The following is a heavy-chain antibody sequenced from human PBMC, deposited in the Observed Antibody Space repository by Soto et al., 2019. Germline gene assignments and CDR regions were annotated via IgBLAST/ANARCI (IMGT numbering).Heavy chain of an antibody. Sequence: GGSMRLSCAASGFTFTSYGMQWVRQAPGEGLEWVAVISYDGSTKYYEDSVKGRFTISRDNSNNTLYLQMNSLRAEDTAVYFCTKNDGYYFDYWGQGILVTVSS. CDR3: TKNDGYYFDY. CDR1: GFTFTSYG. J-gene: IGHJ4*02. D-gene: IGHD4-17*01. V-gene: IGHV3-30*18. CDR2: ISYDGSTK.